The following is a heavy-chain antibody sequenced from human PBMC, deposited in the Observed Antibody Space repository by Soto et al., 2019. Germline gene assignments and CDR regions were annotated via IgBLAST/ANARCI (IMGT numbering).Heavy chain of an antibody. CDR3: ARVRGLLRSHDAFDI. D-gene: IGHD3-10*01. V-gene: IGHV3-11*06. J-gene: IGHJ3*02. Sequence: SLRLTCAASGFTFSDYYINWIRQAPGKGLEWVSYISSSSTYTNYADSVKGRFTISRDNAKNSLFLQMNSLRAEDTAVYYCARVRGLLRSHDAFDIWGQGTMVT. CDR1: GFTFSDYY. CDR2: ISSSSTYT.